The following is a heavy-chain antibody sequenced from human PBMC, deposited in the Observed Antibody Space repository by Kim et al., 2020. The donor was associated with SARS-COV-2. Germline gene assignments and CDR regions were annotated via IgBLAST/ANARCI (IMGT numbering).Heavy chain of an antibody. CDR3: TKGGDDGYDWPYPPWYFEY. CDR2: VKPSGDT. V-gene: IGHV3-23*01. J-gene: IGHJ4*02. D-gene: IGHD5-12*01. Sequence: GGSLRLSCAASGFTFSNYVMSWVRQAPGKGLEWVSTVKPSGDTFYADSVKGRFTISRDISESTLYLQMNTLRADDTAVYYCTKGGDDGYDWPYPPWYFEYWGQGTLVTVSS. CDR1: GFTFSNYV.